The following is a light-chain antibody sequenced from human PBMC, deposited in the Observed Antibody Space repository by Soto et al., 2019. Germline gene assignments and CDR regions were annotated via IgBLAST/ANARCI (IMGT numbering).Light chain of an antibody. CDR3: CSYTSSRSYV. CDR1: SSDIGGYNY. V-gene: IGLV2-14*01. Sequence: QSALTQPASVSGSPGQSITISCTGTSSDIGGYNYVSWYQQHPGKAPQLMIYDVSNRPSGVSNRFSGSTSGNTASLTISGLQAEDEADYYCCSYTSSRSYVFGTGTKLTV. CDR2: DVS. J-gene: IGLJ1*01.